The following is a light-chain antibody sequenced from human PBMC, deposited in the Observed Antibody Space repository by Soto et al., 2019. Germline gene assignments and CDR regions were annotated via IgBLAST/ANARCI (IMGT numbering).Light chain of an antibody. V-gene: IGKV3-20*01. Sequence: IVFTQSPGTLSLSPGERATLSCRASQSISVTYLAWYQQKPGQAPRLLIYGASSRATGIPDRFSGSGSGTDFTLTISRLEPEDFAVYYCQKYGSSALNFGGGTKVDIK. CDR3: QKYGSSALN. CDR2: GAS. CDR1: QSISVTY. J-gene: IGKJ4*01.